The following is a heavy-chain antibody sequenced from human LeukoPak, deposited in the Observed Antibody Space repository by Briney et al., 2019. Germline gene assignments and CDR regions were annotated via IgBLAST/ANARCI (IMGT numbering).Heavy chain of an antibody. CDR3: ASPYCSSASCYTSSYYYGMDV. D-gene: IGHD2-2*02. J-gene: IGHJ6*02. V-gene: IGHV1-2*02. CDR1: GYTFTGYY. CDR2: INPNSGGT. Sequence: GASVKVSCKASGYTFTGYYMHWVRQAPGQGLEWMGWINPNSGGTNYAQKFQGRVTMTRDTSISTAYMELSRLRSDDTAVYYCASPYCSSASCYTSSYYYGMDVWGQGTTGTVSS.